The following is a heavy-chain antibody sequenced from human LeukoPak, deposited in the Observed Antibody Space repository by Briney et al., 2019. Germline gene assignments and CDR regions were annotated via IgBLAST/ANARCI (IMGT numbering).Heavy chain of an antibody. Sequence: GGSLRLSCAASGFTFSSYAMSWVRQAPGKGLQWVAHISQDGTETYFLDSVRGRFTISRDNAKNSLYLQMNSLRVEDTAVYYCTNGIYRTSYWGQGTLVTVSS. D-gene: IGHD4-4*01. CDR2: ISQDGTET. CDR1: GFTFSSYA. V-gene: IGHV3-7*01. J-gene: IGHJ4*02. CDR3: TNGIYRTSY.